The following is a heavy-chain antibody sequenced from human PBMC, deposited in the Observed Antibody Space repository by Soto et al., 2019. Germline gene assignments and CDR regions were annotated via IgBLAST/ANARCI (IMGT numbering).Heavy chain of an antibody. D-gene: IGHD6-19*01. CDR3: AKPAVAGIRNWFDP. CDR2: ISYDGSNK. CDR1: GFTFSSYG. V-gene: IGHV3-30*18. Sequence: QVQLVESGGGVVQPGRSLRLSCAASGFTFSSYGMHWVRQAPGKGLEWVAVISYDGSNKYYADSVKGRFTISRDNSKNTLYLQMNSLRAEDTAVYYCAKPAVAGIRNWFDPWGQGTLITVSS. J-gene: IGHJ5*02.